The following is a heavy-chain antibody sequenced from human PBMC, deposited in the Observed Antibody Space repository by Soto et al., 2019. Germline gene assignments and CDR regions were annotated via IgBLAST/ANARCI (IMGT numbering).Heavy chain of an antibody. CDR2: LTGSSSNI. Sequence: EVQLLESGGGLVQPGGSLRLSCAASGFSFRNYAMSWVRQAPGKGLEWISTLTGSSSNIYYADSVKGRFAISRANSRNTLYLQMNRLTAEDTAVYYCANGRATYGLLTHDYWGQGTLVTVSS. CDR1: GFSFRNYA. V-gene: IGHV3-23*01. D-gene: IGHD3-10*01. J-gene: IGHJ4*02. CDR3: ANGRATYGLLTHDY.